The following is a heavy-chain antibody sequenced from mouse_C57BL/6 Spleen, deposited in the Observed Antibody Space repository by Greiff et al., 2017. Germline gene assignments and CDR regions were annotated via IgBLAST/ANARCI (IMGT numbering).Heavy chain of an antibody. D-gene: IGHD2-1*01. CDR3: AIPLYYPFDY. V-gene: IGHV1-26*01. CDR2: INPNNGGT. J-gene: IGHJ2*01. CDR1: GYTFTDYY. Sequence: EVQLQQSGPELVKPGASVKISCKASGYTFTDYYMNWVKQSHGKSLEWIGDINPNNGGTSYNQKFKGKATLTVDKSSSTAYMELRSLTSEDSAVYYCAIPLYYPFDYWGQGTTLTVSA.